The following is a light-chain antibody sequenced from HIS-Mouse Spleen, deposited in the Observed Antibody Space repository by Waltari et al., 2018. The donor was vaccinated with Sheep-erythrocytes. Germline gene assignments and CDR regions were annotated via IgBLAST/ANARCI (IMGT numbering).Light chain of an antibody. CDR3: QAWDSSTAWV. CDR1: KLVDKY. Sequence: SYELTQPPSVSVSPGQTASITCSGDKLVDKYACWYQQKPGQSPVLVIYQDSKRPLGIPERFSGSNSGNTATLTISGTQAMDEADYYCQAWDSSTAWVFGGGTKLTVL. CDR2: QDS. V-gene: IGLV3-1*01. J-gene: IGLJ3*02.